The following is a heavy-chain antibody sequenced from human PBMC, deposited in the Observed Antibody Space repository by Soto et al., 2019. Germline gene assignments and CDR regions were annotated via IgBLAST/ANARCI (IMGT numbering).Heavy chain of an antibody. CDR3: ARESRYCSGGSCYRYYGMDV. CDR2: IIPIFGTA. CDR1: GGTFSSYA. Sequence: QVQLVQSGAEVKKPGSSVKVSCKASGGTFSSYAISWVRQAPGQGLEWMGGIIPIFGTANYAQKFQGRVTITADKSTSTAYMELSSLRSEYTAVYYCARESRYCSGGSCYRYYGMDVWGQGTTVTVSS. J-gene: IGHJ6*02. V-gene: IGHV1-69*06. D-gene: IGHD2-15*01.